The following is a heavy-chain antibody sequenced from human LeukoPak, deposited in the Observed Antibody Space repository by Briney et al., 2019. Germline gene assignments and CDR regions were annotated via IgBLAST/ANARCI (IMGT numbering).Heavy chain of an antibody. J-gene: IGHJ4*02. D-gene: IGHD1-14*01. CDR3: ARNSESLTHPKY. Sequence: GGSLRLSCAASGFTLGVYWMTWVRQAPGKGLEWVANINQDGSEKHYLDSEKGRFTISRDNPRNSLSLQMSSLRAEDTAIYYCARNSESLTHPKYWGQGTLVTVSS. CDR1: GFTLGVYW. CDR2: INQDGSEK. V-gene: IGHV3-7*01.